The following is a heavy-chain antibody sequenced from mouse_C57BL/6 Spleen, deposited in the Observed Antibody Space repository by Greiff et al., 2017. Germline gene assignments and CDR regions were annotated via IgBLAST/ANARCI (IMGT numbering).Heavy chain of an antibody. Sequence: QVQLKQSGAELVKPGASVKISCKASGYAFSSYWMNWVKQRPGKGLEWIGQIYPGDGDTNYNGKFKGKATLTADKSSSTAYMQLSSLTSEDSAVYFCARSLYGYDGFAYWGQGTLVTVSA. V-gene: IGHV1-80*01. J-gene: IGHJ3*01. D-gene: IGHD2-2*01. CDR2: IYPGDGDT. CDR1: GYAFSSYW. CDR3: ARSLYGYDGFAY.